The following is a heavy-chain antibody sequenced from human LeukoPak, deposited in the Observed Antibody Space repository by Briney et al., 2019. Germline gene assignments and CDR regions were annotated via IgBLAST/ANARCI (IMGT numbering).Heavy chain of an antibody. D-gene: IGHD3-10*01. CDR3: ARGFGGFDY. V-gene: IGHV3-7*04. CDR2: IKQDGSEK. J-gene: IGHJ4*02. Sequence: PGESLRLSCAASGFTFSSYLMNWVRLAPGKGLEWVANIKQDGSEKYFVDSVKGQFPISRDNAKNSLYLQMNSLRAEDTAVYYCARGFGGFDYWGQGTLVTVSS. CDR1: GFTFSSYL.